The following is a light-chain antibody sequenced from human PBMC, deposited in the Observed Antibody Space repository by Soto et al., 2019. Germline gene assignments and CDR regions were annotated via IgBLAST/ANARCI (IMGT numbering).Light chain of an antibody. CDR1: QSISTY. CDR2: AAS. CDR3: QQGYSTPRT. V-gene: IGKV1-39*01. J-gene: IGKJ1*01. Sequence: DIQMTQSPSSLSASVGDRVTITCRASQSISTYLNWYHQKPGKAPKLLIDAASSLQSGVPSRFSGSGSGTEFTLTISSLQPEDFATYYCQQGYSTPRTFGQGTKVEIK.